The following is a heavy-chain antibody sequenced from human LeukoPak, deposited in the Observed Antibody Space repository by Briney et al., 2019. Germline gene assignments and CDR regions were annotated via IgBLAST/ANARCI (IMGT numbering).Heavy chain of an antibody. J-gene: IGHJ5*02. Sequence: PSETLSLTCAVYGGSFSGYYWSWIRQPPGKGLEWIGEINHSGSTNYNPSLKSRVTISVDTSKNQFSLKLSSVTAADTAVYYCARSFSYCSSTSCYPSMFDPWGQGTLVTVSS. D-gene: IGHD2-2*01. CDR3: ARSFSYCSSTSCYPSMFDP. CDR1: GGSFSGYY. V-gene: IGHV4-34*01. CDR2: INHSGST.